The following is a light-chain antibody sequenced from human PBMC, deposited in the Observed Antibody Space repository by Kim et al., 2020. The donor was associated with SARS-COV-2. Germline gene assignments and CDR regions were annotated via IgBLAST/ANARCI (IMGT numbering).Light chain of an antibody. J-gene: IGLJ2*01. Sequence: GKTVTISCTGSSGSIDDNYVQWYQQRPGGGPTTVIYEDDQRPSGVSDRFSGSIDNSSNSASLTISGLRTEDEADYYCQSYNRDNVLFGGGTQLTVL. CDR1: SGSIDDNY. CDR2: EDD. V-gene: IGLV6-57*02. CDR3: QSYNRDNVL.